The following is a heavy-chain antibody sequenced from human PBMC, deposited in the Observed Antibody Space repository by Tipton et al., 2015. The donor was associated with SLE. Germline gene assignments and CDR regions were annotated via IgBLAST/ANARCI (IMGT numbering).Heavy chain of an antibody. V-gene: IGHV3-64D*08. D-gene: IGHD6-19*01. J-gene: IGHJ4*02. Sequence: GRFTISRDNSRNTLYLQMRSLRTEDTAIYYCVEESPTVAGTTGFDYWGQGTLVTVSS. CDR3: VEESPTVAGTTGFDY.